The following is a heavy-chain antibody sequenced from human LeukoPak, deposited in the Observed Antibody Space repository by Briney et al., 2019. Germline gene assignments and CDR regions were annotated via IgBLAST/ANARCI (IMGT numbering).Heavy chain of an antibody. CDR2: IYYSGST. Sequence: SETLSLTCTVSGGSISSGGYYWSWIRQHPGKGLEWIGYIYYSGSTYYNPSLKSRVTISVDTSKNQFSLKLSSVTAADAAVYYCARDLNGSYSFDYWGQGTLVTVSS. V-gene: IGHV4-31*03. CDR1: GGSISSGGYY. J-gene: IGHJ4*02. D-gene: IGHD1-26*01. CDR3: ARDLNGSYSFDY.